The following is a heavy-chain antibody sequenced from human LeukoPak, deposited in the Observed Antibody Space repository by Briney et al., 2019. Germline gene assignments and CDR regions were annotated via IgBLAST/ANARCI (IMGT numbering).Heavy chain of an antibody. V-gene: IGHV1-46*01. CDR1: GYTFSSYY. J-gene: IGHJ4*02. CDR2: INPGGLNS. CDR3: AREGSLSSIGAIGH. Sequence: GASVQVSCKASGYTFSSYYIQWVRQAPGQGLECMGRINPGGLNSNYAQKFQGRITMTRDTSTSTVYMELSRLRSEDTAVYYCAREGSLSSIGAIGHWGQGTLVTVSS. D-gene: IGHD3-10*01.